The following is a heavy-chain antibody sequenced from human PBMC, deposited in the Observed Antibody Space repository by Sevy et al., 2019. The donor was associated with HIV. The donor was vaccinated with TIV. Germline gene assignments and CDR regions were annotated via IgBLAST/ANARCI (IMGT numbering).Heavy chain of an antibody. Sequence: GGSLRLSCAASGFTFSDYYMTWIRQPPGKGLEWISYISSSGSAIYYADSMKGRFTISRDNAKKSLYLQMNSLRAEDTAVYCCARVGIGVVGGGFGAFDIWGQGTMVTVSS. CDR3: ARVGIGVVGGGFGAFDI. V-gene: IGHV3-11*01. D-gene: IGHD6-13*01. J-gene: IGHJ3*02. CDR1: GFTFSDYY. CDR2: ISSSGSAI.